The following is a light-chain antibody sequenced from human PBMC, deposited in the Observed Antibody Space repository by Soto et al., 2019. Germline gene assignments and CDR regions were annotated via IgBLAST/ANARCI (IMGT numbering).Light chain of an antibody. J-gene: IGKJ1*01. CDR3: QQYDISPQT. CDR2: GAS. CDR1: QSVSSTN. Sequence: EIVLTQSPGTLSLSPGERATLSCRASQSVSSTNLAWYQQKPGQAPRLLIYGASSRATGIPDRFSGSGSGTDFTLTISRLEPEDFAVYYCQQYDISPQTFGQGTKAEIK. V-gene: IGKV3-20*01.